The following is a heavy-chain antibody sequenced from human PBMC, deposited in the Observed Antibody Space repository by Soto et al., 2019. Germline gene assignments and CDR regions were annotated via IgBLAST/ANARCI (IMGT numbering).Heavy chain of an antibody. CDR2: IYYSGST. Sequence: SETLSLTXTVSGDSINSDRYYWSWIRQHPGKHLEWIGYIYYSGSTYYNPSLKSRITISVDTSKHHFSLKLTSVTAADTAVYYCARTDYGSGLPDYWGRGTLVTVSS. J-gene: IGHJ4*02. CDR1: GDSINSDRYY. D-gene: IGHD3-10*01. CDR3: ARTDYGSGLPDY. V-gene: IGHV4-31*02.